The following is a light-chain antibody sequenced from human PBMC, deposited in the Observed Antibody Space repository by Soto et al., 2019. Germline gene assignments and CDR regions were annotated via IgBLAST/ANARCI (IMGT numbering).Light chain of an antibody. V-gene: IGKV3-15*01. CDR1: HSVDTH. CDR3: QHYHSYSLT. J-gene: IGKJ1*01. Sequence: MMMTQSPATLSASLGDRVTLSCRTSHSVDTHVAWYQHKPGQAPRLLLYGVSTRATGIPARFSGSGSGTDFTLTISSLEPDDFAVYYCQHYHSYSLTFGQGTKVDIK. CDR2: GVS.